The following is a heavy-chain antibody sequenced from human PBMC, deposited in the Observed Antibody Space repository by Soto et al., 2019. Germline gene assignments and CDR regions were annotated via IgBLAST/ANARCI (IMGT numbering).Heavy chain of an antibody. CDR2: ITPFSGAV. CDR3: ASGGAGSGPFTWELPDH. V-gene: IGHV1-45*02. Sequence: QMQLVQSGAEVKKTGSTVTVACKALGNTFTYRYLHWVRQAPGQALEWTGWITPFSGAVHYAQKFQERATITRDRSINTAYMRMSSLRSEDTAMYYCASGGAGSGPFTWELPDHWGQGTLVTVSS. J-gene: IGHJ4*02. D-gene: IGHD1-26*01. CDR1: GNTFTYRY.